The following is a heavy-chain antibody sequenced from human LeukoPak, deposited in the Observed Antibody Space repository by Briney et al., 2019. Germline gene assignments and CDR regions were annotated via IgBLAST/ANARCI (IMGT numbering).Heavy chain of an antibody. J-gene: IGHJ5*02. CDR3: ARGIVVVTAIRRWFDP. CDR1: GYTFTGYY. V-gene: IGHV1-46*01. CDR2: INPSGGST. D-gene: IGHD2-21*02. Sequence: ASVKVSCKASGYTFTGYYMHWVRQAPGQGLEWMGIINPSGGSTSYAQKFQGRVTMTRDTSTSTVYMELSSLRSEDTAVYYRARGIVVVTAIRRWFDPWGQGTLVTVSS.